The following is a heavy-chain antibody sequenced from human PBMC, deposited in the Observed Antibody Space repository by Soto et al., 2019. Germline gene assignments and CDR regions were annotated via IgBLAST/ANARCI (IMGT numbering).Heavy chain of an antibody. CDR3: AKDSGYCSGGSCFLHDY. V-gene: IGHV3-30*18. CDR2: ISYDGSNK. Sequence: QVQLVESGGGVVQPGRSLRLSCAASGFTFSSYGMHWVRQAPGKGLEWVAVISYDGSNKYYADSVKGRFTISRDNSKNXXYLQMNSLRAEDTAVYYCAKDSGYCSGGSCFLHDYWGQGTLVTVSS. CDR1: GFTFSSYG. D-gene: IGHD2-15*01. J-gene: IGHJ4*02.